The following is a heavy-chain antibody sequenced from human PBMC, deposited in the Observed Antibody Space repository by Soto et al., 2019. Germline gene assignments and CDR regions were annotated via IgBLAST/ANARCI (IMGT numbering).Heavy chain of an antibody. Sequence: SETLSLTCAVSGGSISSSNWWSWIRKPPGKGLEWIGYIYYSGSTNYNPSLKSRVTISVDTSKNQFSLKLSSVTAADTAVYYCARFGAYEVYYYMDVWGKGTTVTVSS. CDR1: GGSISSSNW. D-gene: IGHD3-16*01. CDR3: ARFGAYEVYYYMDV. J-gene: IGHJ6*03. V-gene: IGHV4-61*01. CDR2: IYYSGST.